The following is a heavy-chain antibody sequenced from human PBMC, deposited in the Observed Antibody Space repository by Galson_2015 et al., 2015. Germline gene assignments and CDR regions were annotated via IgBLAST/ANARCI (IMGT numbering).Heavy chain of an antibody. Sequence: SLRLSCAASGFTFSSYAMSWVRQAPGKGLEWVSGISGSGGSTDYADSVKGRFTISRDNSKSTLYLQMNSLRAGDTALYYCAKLGGYSSTWSYFDYWGQGTLVAVSS. V-gene: IGHV3-23*01. CDR2: ISGSGGST. D-gene: IGHD6-13*01. CDR1: GFTFSSYA. J-gene: IGHJ4*02. CDR3: AKLGGYSSTWSYFDY.